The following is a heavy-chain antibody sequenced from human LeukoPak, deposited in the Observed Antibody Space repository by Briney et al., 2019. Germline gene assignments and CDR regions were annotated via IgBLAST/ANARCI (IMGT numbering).Heavy chain of an antibody. CDR2: ISNNGGYT. D-gene: IGHD2-15*01. V-gene: IGHV3-23*01. CDR1: GFTFSSSA. CDR3: AKDAYRYCSGGSCYGPLDY. Sequence: GGSLRLSCAASGFTFSSSAMSWVRQAPGKGLEWVSAISNNGGYTYYADSVQGRFTISRDNSKNTLHLQMNSLRAEDTAVYYCAKDAYRYCSGGSCYGPLDYWGQGTLVTVSS. J-gene: IGHJ4*02.